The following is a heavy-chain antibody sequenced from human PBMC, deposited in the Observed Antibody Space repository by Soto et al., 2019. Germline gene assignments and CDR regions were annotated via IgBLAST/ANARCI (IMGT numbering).Heavy chain of an antibody. CDR2: INAGNGNT. D-gene: IGHD6-13*01. V-gene: IGHV1-3*01. CDR1: GYTFTSYA. Sequence: QVQLVQSGAEVKKPGASVKVSCKASGYTFTSYAMHWVRQAPGQRLEWMGWINAGNGNTKYSQKFQGRVTITRDTSASTAYMELSSLRSEDTAVYYCARGXXXSWYSLDYWGQGTLVTVSS. CDR3: ARGXXXSWYSLDY. J-gene: IGHJ4*02.